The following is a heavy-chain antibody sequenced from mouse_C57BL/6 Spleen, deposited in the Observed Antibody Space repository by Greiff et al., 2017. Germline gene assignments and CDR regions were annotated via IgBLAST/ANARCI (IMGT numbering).Heavy chain of an antibody. CDR1: GYSFTDYN. CDR3: AREAGYYSNPAY. V-gene: IGHV1-39*01. J-gene: IGHJ3*01. CDR2: INPYDGTT. D-gene: IGHD2-5*01. Sequence: VQLQQSGPELVKPGASVKISCKASGYSFTDYNMNWVKQSNGKSFEWIGVINPYDGTTRYNQKFKGRATLTVDHSSSTAYMQLNSLTSEDSAVYYFAREAGYYSNPAYWGQRTLVTVSA.